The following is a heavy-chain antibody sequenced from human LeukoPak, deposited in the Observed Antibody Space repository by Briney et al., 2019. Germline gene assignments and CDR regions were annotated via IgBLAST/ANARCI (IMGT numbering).Heavy chain of an antibody. D-gene: IGHD5-12*01. J-gene: IGHJ4*02. Sequence: GESLKISCKGSGYRFTDYWIAWVRQMPGKGLEWKGIVYPSNSETRYSPSFQGQVTISADKSISTGYLQWSSLKASDTAMYFCARHRYSGSDTQGFDYWGQGTLVTVSS. V-gene: IGHV5-51*01. CDR3: ARHRYSGSDTQGFDY. CDR2: VYPSNSET. CDR1: GYRFTDYW.